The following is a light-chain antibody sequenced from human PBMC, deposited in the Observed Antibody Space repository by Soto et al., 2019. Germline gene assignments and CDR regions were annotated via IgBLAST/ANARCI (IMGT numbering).Light chain of an antibody. V-gene: IGLV2-14*03. CDR2: DVS. CDR1: SSDVGGYNY. J-gene: IGLJ2*01. CDR3: SSYTNSSTVV. Sequence: QSALTQPASVSGSPGQSITISCTGTSSDVGGYNYVSWYQQHPGKAPKLMIYDVSNRPSGVSNRFSGSKSVNTASLTISGLQAEDEADYYCSSYTNSSTVVFGGRTKLTVL.